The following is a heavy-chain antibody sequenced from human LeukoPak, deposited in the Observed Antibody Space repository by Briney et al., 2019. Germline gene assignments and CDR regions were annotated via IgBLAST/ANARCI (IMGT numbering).Heavy chain of an antibody. Sequence: GGSLRLSCVASGVNFINYGMHWVRQAPGKGLEWVAFIRFNGTTKVYGDSVEGRFTISRDNSKNTLYLQMNSLRVDDTALYYCARRVTSSWNVLDTWGQGTMVTVSS. V-gene: IGHV3-30*02. CDR3: ARRVTSSWNVLDT. CDR1: GVNFINYG. D-gene: IGHD1-1*01. CDR2: IRFNGTTK. J-gene: IGHJ3*02.